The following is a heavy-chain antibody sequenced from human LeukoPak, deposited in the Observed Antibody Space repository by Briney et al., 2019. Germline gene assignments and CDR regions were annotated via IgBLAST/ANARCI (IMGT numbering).Heavy chain of an antibody. J-gene: IGHJ4*02. CDR3: ATLGGWSQHFDY. CDR1: GGSISSSSYY. V-gene: IGHV4-39*01. CDR2: IYYSGST. D-gene: IGHD1-26*01. Sequence: PSETLSLTCTVSGGSISSSSYYWGWIRQPPGKGLEWIGSIYYSGSTYYNPSLKSRVTISVDTSKNQFSLKLSSVTAADTAVYYCATLGGWSQHFDYWGQGTLVTVSS.